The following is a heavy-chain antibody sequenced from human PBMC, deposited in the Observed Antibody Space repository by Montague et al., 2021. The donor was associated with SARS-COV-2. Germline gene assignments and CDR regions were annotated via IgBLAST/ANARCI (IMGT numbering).Heavy chain of an antibody. Sequence: SLRLSCAASGFTSSSHAMSWVRQAPGRGLEWVSGIGDSGDSTYYADSVKGRFTISRDNSNNMLYLQMISLRVEDTAAYYCARHFQSGSYGAYYYYGMDVWGQGTTVTVSS. CDR1: GFTSSSHA. V-gene: IGHV3-23*01. CDR2: IGDSGDST. J-gene: IGHJ6*02. D-gene: IGHD1-26*01. CDR3: ARHFQSGSYGAYYYYGMDV.